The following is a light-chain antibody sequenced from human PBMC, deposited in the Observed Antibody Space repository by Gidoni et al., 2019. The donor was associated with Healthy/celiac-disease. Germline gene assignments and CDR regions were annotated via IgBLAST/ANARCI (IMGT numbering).Light chain of an antibody. CDR3: QQDYSNPLT. CDR1: QSISSY. Sequence: DTYMTQSPSSLSASVGDRVTITCRASQSISSYLDWYQQKPGKAPKLLIYTASSLQSGVPSRFSGSGSGTDFTLTISSLQPEDFATYYCQQDYSNPLTFGPGTKVDIK. J-gene: IGKJ3*01. V-gene: IGKV1-39*01. CDR2: TAS.